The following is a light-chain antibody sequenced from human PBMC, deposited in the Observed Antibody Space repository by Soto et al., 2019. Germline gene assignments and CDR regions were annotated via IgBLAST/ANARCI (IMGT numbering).Light chain of an antibody. CDR1: QSISSY. V-gene: IGKV1-39*01. J-gene: IGKJ2*01. CDR2: AAS. CDR3: QQSYSTPYT. Sequence: DIQMTQSPSSLSASVGDRVTITCRASQSISSYLNWYQQKPGKAPKLLIYAASSLQSGVQSRFSGSRSGTDFTLTISSRQPEDFATYYCQQSYSTPYTFGQGTKLEIK.